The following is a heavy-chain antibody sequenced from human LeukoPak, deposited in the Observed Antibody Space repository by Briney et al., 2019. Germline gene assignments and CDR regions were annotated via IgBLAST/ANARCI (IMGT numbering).Heavy chain of an antibody. CDR3: AKWFGCLSPFDY. J-gene: IGHJ4*02. Sequence: GGSLRLSCAASGFTFSSYGMHWVRQAPGKGLEWVAFIRYDGSNKYYADSVKGRFTISRDNSKNTLYLQMNSLRAEDTAVYYCAKWFGCLSPFDYWGQGTLVTVSS. V-gene: IGHV3-30*02. CDR2: IRYDGSNK. CDR1: GFTFSSYG. D-gene: IGHD3-16*01.